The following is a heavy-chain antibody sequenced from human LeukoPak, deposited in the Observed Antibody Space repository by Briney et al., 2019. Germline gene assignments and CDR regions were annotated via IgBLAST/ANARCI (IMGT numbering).Heavy chain of an antibody. V-gene: IGHV3-48*01. J-gene: IGHJ4*02. CDR3: ATAIVVVPAATHDDY. CDR1: GFTFSSYS. Sequence: GGSLRLSCAASGFTFSSYSMNWVRQAPGKGLEWVSYISSSSSTIYYADSVKGRSTISRDNAKNSLYLQMNSLRAEDTAVYYCATAIVVVPAATHDDYWGQGTLVTVSS. CDR2: ISSSSSTI. D-gene: IGHD2-2*01.